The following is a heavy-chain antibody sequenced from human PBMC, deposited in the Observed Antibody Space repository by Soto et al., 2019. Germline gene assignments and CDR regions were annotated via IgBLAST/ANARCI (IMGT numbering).Heavy chain of an antibody. CDR2: ISYSGST. Sequence: SVPLSVPWTVVDGNISGYCWSWIRQPPGKGLECIGYISYSGSTKYNPSLKNRVTILRDTSKKQFSLYLQMNSLRAEDTAVYYCARVSPPPDYWGQGTLVTVSS. J-gene: IGHJ4*02. V-gene: IGHV4-59*12. CDR1: DGNISGYC. CDR3: ARVSPPPDY.